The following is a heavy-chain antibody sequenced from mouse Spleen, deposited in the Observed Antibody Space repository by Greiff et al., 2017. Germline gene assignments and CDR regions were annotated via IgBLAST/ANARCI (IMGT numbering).Heavy chain of an antibody. CDR2: ISSGSSTI. J-gene: IGHJ4*01. V-gene: IGHV5-17*02. Sequence: EVQLVESGGGLVQPGGSRKLSCAASGFTFSSFGMHWVRQAPEKGLEWVAYISSGSSTIYYADTVKGRFTISRDNPKNTLFLQMTSLRSEDTAMYYCARSGYYGSSFYYAMDYWGQGTSVTVSS. CDR3: ARSGYYGSSFYYAMDY. D-gene: IGHD1-1*01. CDR1: GFTFSSFG.